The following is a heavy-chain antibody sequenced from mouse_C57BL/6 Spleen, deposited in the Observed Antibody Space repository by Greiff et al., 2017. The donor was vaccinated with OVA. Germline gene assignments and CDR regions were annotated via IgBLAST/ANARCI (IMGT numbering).Heavy chain of an antibody. Sequence: VQLQQSGPELVKPGASVKISCKASGYTFTDYYMNWVKQSHGKSLEWIGDINPNNGGTSYNQKFKGKATLTVDKSSSTAYMELRSLTSEDSAVYYCARLDDIYAMDYWGQGTSVTVSS. CDR3: ARLDDIYAMDY. J-gene: IGHJ4*01. V-gene: IGHV1-26*01. CDR2: INPNNGGT. D-gene: IGHD2-3*01. CDR1: GYTFTDYY.